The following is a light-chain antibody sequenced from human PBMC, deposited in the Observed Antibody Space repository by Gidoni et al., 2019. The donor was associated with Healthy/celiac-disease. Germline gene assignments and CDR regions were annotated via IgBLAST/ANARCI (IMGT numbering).Light chain of an antibody. CDR3: LQDDNDPPPIT. Sequence: AIQMTQSPSSLSASVGDRVTITCRASQGIRNDLGWYQQKPGKAPKLLIYAASSLQSGVPSRFSGSGSGTDFTLTISSLQPEDFATYYCLQDDNDPPPITFGQGTRLEIK. V-gene: IGKV1-6*01. J-gene: IGKJ5*01. CDR1: QGIRND. CDR2: AAS.